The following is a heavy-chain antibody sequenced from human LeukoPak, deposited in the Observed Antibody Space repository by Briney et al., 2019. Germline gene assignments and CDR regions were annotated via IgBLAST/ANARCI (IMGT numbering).Heavy chain of an antibody. Sequence: SETLSLTCTVSGGSISSYYWSWIRQPPGKGLEWIGYIYYSGSNNYNPSLKSRVTISVDTSKNQFSLKLSSVTAADTAVYYCARDRGYGDYDWFDPWGQGTLVTVSS. V-gene: IGHV4-59*01. CDR2: IYYSGSN. J-gene: IGHJ5*02. D-gene: IGHD4-17*01. CDR3: ARDRGYGDYDWFDP. CDR1: GGSISSYY.